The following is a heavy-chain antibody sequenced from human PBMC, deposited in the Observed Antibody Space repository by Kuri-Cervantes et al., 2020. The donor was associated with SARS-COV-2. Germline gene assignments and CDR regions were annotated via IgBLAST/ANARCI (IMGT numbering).Heavy chain of an antibody. J-gene: IGHJ4*02. CDR3: ASGILYRWEGYFDY. D-gene: IGHD2-15*01. CDR2: ISGSGGST. V-gene: IGHV3-23*01. Sequence: GESLKISCAASGFTFSSYAMSWVRQAPGKGLEWVSAISGSGGSTYYADSVKGRFNISRDNSKNTMYLQMNSLRAEDTAVYYCASGILYRWEGYFDYWGQGTVVTVSS. CDR1: GFTFSSYA.